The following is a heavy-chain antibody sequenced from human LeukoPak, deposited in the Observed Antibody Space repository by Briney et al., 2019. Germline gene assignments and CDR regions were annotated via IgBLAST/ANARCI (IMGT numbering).Heavy chain of an antibody. J-gene: IGHJ4*02. CDR3: ARERFTYYDFWSGYTH. Sequence: PSETLSLTCTVSGGSISSYYWSWIRQPAGKGLEWIGRIYTSGSTNYNPSLKSRVTRSVDTSKNQFSLKLSSVTAADTAVYYCARERFTYYDFWSGYTHWGQGTLVTVSS. CDR1: GGSISSYY. V-gene: IGHV4-4*07. D-gene: IGHD3-3*01. CDR2: IYTSGST.